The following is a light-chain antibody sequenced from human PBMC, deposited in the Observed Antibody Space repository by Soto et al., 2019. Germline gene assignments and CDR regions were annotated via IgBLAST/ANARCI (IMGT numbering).Light chain of an antibody. CDR3: QQYNNWPPAT. J-gene: IGKJ1*01. CDR1: QSARSK. V-gene: IGKV3D-15*01. CDR2: GAS. Sequence: ETVMPQSPATLSVSPVERATISCSSRQSARSKVAWYQQTPGQAPRLLIYGASSRATGIPARFSGSGSGTEFTLTTSSLQSEDSAVYYCQQYNNWPPATFGQGTKVDI.